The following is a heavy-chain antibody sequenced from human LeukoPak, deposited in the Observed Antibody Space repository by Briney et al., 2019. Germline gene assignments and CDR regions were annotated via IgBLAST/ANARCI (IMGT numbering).Heavy chain of an antibody. CDR2: ISYSGST. V-gene: IGHV4-39*01. CDR3: ASGAARWGTTIDY. Sequence: SETLSLTCTVSGGSISSSSYYWGWIRQPPGKGLEWIGSISYSGSTYYNPSLKSRVTISVDTSKNQFSLKLSSVTAADTAVYYCASGAARWGTTIDYWGQGTLVTVSS. CDR1: GGSISSSSYY. D-gene: IGHD6-6*01. J-gene: IGHJ4*02.